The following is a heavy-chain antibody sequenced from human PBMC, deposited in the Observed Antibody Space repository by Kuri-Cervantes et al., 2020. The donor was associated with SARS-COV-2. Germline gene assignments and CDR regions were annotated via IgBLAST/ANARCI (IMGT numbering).Heavy chain of an antibody. D-gene: IGHD6-19*01. Sequence: SETLSLTCAVYGGSFSGYYWSWIRQPPGKGLEWIGEINHSGSTNYNPSLKSRVTISVDTSKNQFSLKLSSVTAADTAVYYCARARIVSSGWYYYYGMDVWGQGTTVTVSS. J-gene: IGHJ6*02. CDR3: ARARIVSSGWYYYYGMDV. V-gene: IGHV4-34*01. CDR2: INHSGST. CDR1: GGSFSGYY.